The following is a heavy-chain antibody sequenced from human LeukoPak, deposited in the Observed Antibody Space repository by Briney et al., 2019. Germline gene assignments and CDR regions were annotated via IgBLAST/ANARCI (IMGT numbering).Heavy chain of an antibody. CDR2: ISGSGDST. CDR1: GFTFSTYA. D-gene: IGHD2-2*01. J-gene: IGHJ4*02. Sequence: GGSLRLSCAASGFTFSTYAMSWVRQAPGKGLEWVSGISGSGDSTYYADSVKGRFTISRDNSKNTLYLQMNSLRAEDTAVYYCARARSCSSTSCFIDYWGQGTLVTVSS. V-gene: IGHV3-23*01. CDR3: ARARSCSSTSCFIDY.